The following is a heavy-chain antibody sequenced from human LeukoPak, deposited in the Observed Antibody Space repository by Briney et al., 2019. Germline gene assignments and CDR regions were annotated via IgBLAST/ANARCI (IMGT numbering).Heavy chain of an antibody. J-gene: IGHJ4*02. CDR2: ISGSGGST. CDR3: AKDKWLRSSAGEFDY. CDR1: GFIFSSYA. Sequence: GGSLRLSCAASGFIFSSYAMSWVRQAPGKGLEWVSTISGSGGSTYYADSVKGRFTISRDNSKNTLYLQMNSLRAEDTAVYYCAKDKWLRSSAGEFDYWGQGTLVTVSS. V-gene: IGHV3-23*01. D-gene: IGHD5-12*01.